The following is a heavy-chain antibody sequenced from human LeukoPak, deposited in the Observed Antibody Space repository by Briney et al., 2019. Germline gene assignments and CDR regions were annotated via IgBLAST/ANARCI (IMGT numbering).Heavy chain of an antibody. CDR3: AKERSSGWPNLQS. J-gene: IGHJ4*02. D-gene: IGHD6-19*01. V-gene: IGHV3-43*01. Sequence: GGSLRLSCVVSGFTFNDFSVHWVRQAPGKGLEWVCVFGRKGTTQRYSDSVRGRFTVSSDRRKTSLYLQLSGLRTEDTALYYCAKERSSGWPNLQSWGRGTLVSVFS. CDR2: FGRKGTTQ. CDR1: GFTFNDFS.